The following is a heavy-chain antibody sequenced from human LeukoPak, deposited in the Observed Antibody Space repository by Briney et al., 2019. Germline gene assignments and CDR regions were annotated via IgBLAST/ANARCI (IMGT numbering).Heavy chain of an antibody. J-gene: IGHJ5*02. CDR3: AKGGRVLRYFDWLSNDDNWFDP. D-gene: IGHD3-9*01. CDR2: ISYDGSNK. Sequence: GGSLRLSCAASGFTFSSYGMHWVRQAPGKGLEWVAVISYDGSNKYYADSVKGRFTISRDNSKNTLYLQMNSLRAEDTAVYYFAKGGRVLRYFDWLSNDDNWFDPLGQGTLVTVSS. CDR1: GFTFSSYG. V-gene: IGHV3-30*18.